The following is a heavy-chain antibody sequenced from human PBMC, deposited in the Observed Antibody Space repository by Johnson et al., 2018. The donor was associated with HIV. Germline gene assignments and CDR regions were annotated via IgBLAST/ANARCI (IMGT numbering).Heavy chain of an antibody. CDR3: ARVPPFGTHPEGAFDI. CDR2: ISYDGSNK. CDR1: GFTFSSYA. V-gene: IGHV3-30*04. D-gene: IGHD1-1*01. J-gene: IGHJ3*02. Sequence: QVQLVESGGGVVQPGRSLRLSCAASGFTFSSYAMHWVRQAPGKGLEWVAVISYDGSNKYYADSVKGRFTISRDNSKNTLYLQMNSLRAEDTAVYYCARVPPFGTHPEGAFDIWGQGTMVTVSS.